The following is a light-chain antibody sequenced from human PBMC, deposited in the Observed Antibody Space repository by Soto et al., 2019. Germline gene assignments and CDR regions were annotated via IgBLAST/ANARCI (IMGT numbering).Light chain of an antibody. Sequence: VVMTQSPLFLPVTLGQPASISCRSSQSLAYSDGNTYLHWFQQRPGQSPRRLIYNLSSRDSGGPDRFSGSASGTDFTLKISRVEAEDVGVYYCMQSVDWPPYTFGQGTKLEIK. V-gene: IGKV2-30*01. CDR2: NLS. CDR3: MQSVDWPPYT. CDR1: QSLAYSDGNTY. J-gene: IGKJ2*01.